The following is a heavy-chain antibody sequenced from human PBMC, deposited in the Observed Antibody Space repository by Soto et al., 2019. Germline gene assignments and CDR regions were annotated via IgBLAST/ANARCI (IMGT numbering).Heavy chain of an antibody. D-gene: IGHD4-17*01. Sequence: GGSLRLSCAASGFTFSTYAMIWVRQAPGKGLEWVSVFTGSGGSTYYADSVKGRFTISRDTSKNTLFLQMNSLRAEDTAVYYCAKDRYGDYGGIDYWGQGTMVTSPQ. J-gene: IGHJ4*02. CDR1: GFTFSTYA. CDR3: AKDRYGDYGGIDY. CDR2: FTGSGGST. V-gene: IGHV3-23*01.